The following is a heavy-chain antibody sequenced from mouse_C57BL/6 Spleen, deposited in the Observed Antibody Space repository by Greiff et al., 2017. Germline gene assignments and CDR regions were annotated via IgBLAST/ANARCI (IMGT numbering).Heavy chain of an antibody. CDR3: ARKTTYYDYDGGHAMDY. J-gene: IGHJ4*01. CDR1: GYTFTSYW. D-gene: IGHD2-4*01. V-gene: IGHV1-64*01. Sequence: QVQLQQPGAELVKPGASVKLSCKASGYTFTSYWMHWVKQRPGQGLEWIGMIHPNSGSTNYNEKFKSKATLTVDKSSSTAYMQLSGLTSEDSAVYYCARKTTYYDYDGGHAMDYWGQGTSVTVSS. CDR2: IHPNSGST.